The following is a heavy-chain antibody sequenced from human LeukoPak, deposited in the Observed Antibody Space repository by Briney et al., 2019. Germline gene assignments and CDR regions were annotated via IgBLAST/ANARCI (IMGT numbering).Heavy chain of an antibody. CDR3: AKWGFIAPTGKPIRESFQH. D-gene: IGHD6-13*01. Sequence: GGSLRLSCVASGFTFNTHGMHWVRQAPGKGLEWVAFIQFDGSKIDYADSVKGRFTISRDNSENTLYLQMNSLGVEDTAVYFCAKWGFIAPTGKPIRESFQHWGQGTLVSVSS. CDR1: GFTFNTHG. CDR2: IQFDGSKI. V-gene: IGHV3-30*02. J-gene: IGHJ1*01.